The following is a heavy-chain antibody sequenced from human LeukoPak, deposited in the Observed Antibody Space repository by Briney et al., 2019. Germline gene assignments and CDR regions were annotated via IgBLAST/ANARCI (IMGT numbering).Heavy chain of an antibody. V-gene: IGHV3-21*01. Sequence: PGGSLRLSCAASGFTFSDYWMSWVRQAPGKGLEWVSSISSSSSYIYYADSVKGRFTISRDNAKNSLYLQMNSLRAEDTAVYYCARDPSDYDFWSGYYVPYYFDYWGQGTLVTVSS. CDR3: ARDPSDYDFWSGYYVPYYFDY. CDR2: ISSSSSYI. CDR1: GFTFSDYW. J-gene: IGHJ4*02. D-gene: IGHD3-3*01.